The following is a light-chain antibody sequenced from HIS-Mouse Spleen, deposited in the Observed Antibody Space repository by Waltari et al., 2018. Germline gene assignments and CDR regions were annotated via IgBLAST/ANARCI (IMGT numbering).Light chain of an antibody. CDR2: EVS. CDR1: SRSVGIYNR. V-gene: IGLV2-18*01. CDR3: SLYTSSSTWV. J-gene: IGLJ3*02. Sequence: QSALTQPPSVSGSPGQPVTISCTGPSRSVGIYNRFSWYQQPPGTAPKLMIYEVSNRPSGVPDRFSGSKSGNTASLTISGLQAEDEADYYCSLYTSSSTWVFGGGTKLTVL.